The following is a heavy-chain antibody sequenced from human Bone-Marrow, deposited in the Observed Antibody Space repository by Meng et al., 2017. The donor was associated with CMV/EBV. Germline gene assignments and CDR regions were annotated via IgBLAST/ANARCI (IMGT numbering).Heavy chain of an antibody. J-gene: IGHJ4*02. Sequence: GEYLKISCAASGFTFSSYAMHWVRQAPGKGLEWVSVIYSGGYSPYYADSVKGRFTISRDNSKNTLYLQMNSLRAEDTAVYYCAKGIVVVPAARYFDYWGQGTLVTVSS. V-gene: IGHV3-23*03. CDR3: AKGIVVVPAARYFDY. CDR1: GFTFSSYA. D-gene: IGHD2-2*01. CDR2: IYSGGYSP.